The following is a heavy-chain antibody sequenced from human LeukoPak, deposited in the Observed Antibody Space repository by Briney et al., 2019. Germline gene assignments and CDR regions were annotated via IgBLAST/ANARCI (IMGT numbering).Heavy chain of an antibody. CDR2: INSDGSST. V-gene: IGHV3-74*01. D-gene: IGHD3-9*01. CDR1: GFTFSSYW. J-gene: IGHJ6*03. CDR3: ARVQADILTGYYTPYYYYYMDV. Sequence: PGGSLRLSCAASGFTFSSYWMHWVRQAPGKGLVWVSRINSDGSSTSYADSVKGRFTISRDNAKNTLYLQMNSLRAEDTAVYYCARVQADILTGYYTPYYYYYMDVWGKGTTVTVSS.